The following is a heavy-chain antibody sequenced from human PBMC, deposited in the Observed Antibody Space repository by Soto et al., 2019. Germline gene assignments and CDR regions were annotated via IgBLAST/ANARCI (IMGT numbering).Heavy chain of an antibody. D-gene: IGHD3-22*01. CDR1: GFTFSSYA. J-gene: IGHJ6*02. CDR3: AKSLGHGDYYDSSDYLSSSHYYYYGMDV. V-gene: IGHV3-23*01. CDR2: ISGSGGST. Sequence: GGSLRLSCAASGFTFSSYAMSWVRQAPGKGLEWVSAISGSGGSTYYADSVKGRFTISRDNSKNTLYLQMNSLRAEDTAVYYCAKSLGHGDYYDSSDYLSSSHYYYYGMDVWGQGTTVTVSS.